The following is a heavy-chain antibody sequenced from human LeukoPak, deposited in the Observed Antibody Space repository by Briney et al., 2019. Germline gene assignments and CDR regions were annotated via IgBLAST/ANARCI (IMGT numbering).Heavy chain of an antibody. CDR1: GFTFSEAW. CDR2: ISGGGDNT. J-gene: IGHJ1*01. CDR3: AKGRYDGSGFPYFQH. Sequence: GGSLRLSCVASGFTFSEAWMSWVRQAPGRGLEWVSAISGGGDNTNYADSVKGRFTISRDTSKNTLNLQMNSLRGEDTAIYYCAKGRYDGSGFPYFQHWGQGTLVTVSS. D-gene: IGHD3-22*01. V-gene: IGHV3-23*01.